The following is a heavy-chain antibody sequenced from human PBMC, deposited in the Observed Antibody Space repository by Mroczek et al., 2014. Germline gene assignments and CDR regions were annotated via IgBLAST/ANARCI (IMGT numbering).Heavy chain of an antibody. Sequence: QVQLQESGPGLVKPSQTLSLTCTVSGGSISSGSYYWSWIRQPAGKGLEWIGRIYTSGSTNYNPSLKSRVTMSVDTSKNQFSLKLSSVTAADTAVYYCARGGEVVPAAIRGSTFDPWGQGTLVTVSS. CDR1: GGSISSGSYY. J-gene: IGHJ5*02. V-gene: IGHV4-61*02. D-gene: IGHD2-2*01. CDR3: ARGGEVVPAAIRGSTFDP. CDR2: IYTSGST.